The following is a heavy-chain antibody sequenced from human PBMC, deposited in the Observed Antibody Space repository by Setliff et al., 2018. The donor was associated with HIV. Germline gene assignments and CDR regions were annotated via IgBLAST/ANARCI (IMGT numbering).Heavy chain of an antibody. CDR1: GCSISSHY. CDR3: ARDGPLEGSYRYYYYYMDV. D-gene: IGHD3-10*01. CDR2: IYYSGST. V-gene: IGHV4-59*11. Sequence: SETLSLTCTVSGCSISSHYWSWIRQPPGKGLEWIGYIYYSGSTNYNPSLKSRVTISVDTSKNQFSLKLSSVTAADTAVYYCARDGPLEGSYRYYYYYMDVWGKGTTVTVSS. J-gene: IGHJ6*03.